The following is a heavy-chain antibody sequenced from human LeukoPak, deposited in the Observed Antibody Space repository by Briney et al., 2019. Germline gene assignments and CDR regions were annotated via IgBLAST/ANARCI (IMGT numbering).Heavy chain of an antibody. CDR3: ASSGYCSSTSCHNAYYYYYMDV. J-gene: IGHJ6*03. Sequence: SETLSLTCTVSGGSISSYYWSWIRQPPGKGLEWIGYIYTSGSTNYNPSLKSRVTISVDTSKNQISLKLSSVTAADTAVYYCASSGYCSSTSCHNAYYYYYMDVWGKGTTVTVSS. V-gene: IGHV4-4*09. D-gene: IGHD2-2*02. CDR1: GGSISSYY. CDR2: IYTSGST.